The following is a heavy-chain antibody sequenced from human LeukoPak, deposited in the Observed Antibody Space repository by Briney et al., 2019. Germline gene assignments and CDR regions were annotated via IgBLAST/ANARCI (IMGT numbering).Heavy chain of an antibody. Sequence: PGGSLRLSCAASGFTFSSYGMHWVRQAPGKGLEWGACIRYDGSNKYYADSVKGRFTISRDNSKNTLYLQMNSLRAEDTAVYYCAKSSDYYDSRGGAFDIWGQGTMVTVSS. D-gene: IGHD3-22*01. J-gene: IGHJ3*02. CDR1: GFTFSSYG. CDR3: AKSSDYYDSRGGAFDI. CDR2: IRYDGSNK. V-gene: IGHV3-30*02.